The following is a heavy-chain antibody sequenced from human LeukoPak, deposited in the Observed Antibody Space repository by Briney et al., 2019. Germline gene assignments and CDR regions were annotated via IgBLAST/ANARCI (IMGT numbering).Heavy chain of an antibody. J-gene: IGHJ4*02. CDR3: ARGPYSSNWYVDY. CDR2: ISRTGNSI. Sequence: GGSLRLSCAASGFTLSSYEMNWVRLAPGKGLEWISYISRTGNSIYYADSVKGRFTISRDSAKNSLYLQMNSLRAEDTAVYYCARGPYSSNWYVDYWGQETLVTVAS. D-gene: IGHD6-13*01. CDR1: GFTLSSYE. V-gene: IGHV3-48*03.